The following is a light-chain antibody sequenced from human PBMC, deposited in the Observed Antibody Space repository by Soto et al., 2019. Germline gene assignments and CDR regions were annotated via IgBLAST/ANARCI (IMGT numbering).Light chain of an antibody. CDR1: ESLSSRY. CDR3: QQHGTSPSMYT. V-gene: IGKV3-20*01. CDR2: DVS. Sequence: EIVLTQSPGTLSLSPGERATLSCRASESLSSRYSAWYQQKPGQAPRLLIYDVSSRATGIPDRFSGSGSGTDFTLTISRLEAEDSEGYYWQQHGTSPSMYTFGQGTKLEIK. J-gene: IGKJ2*01.